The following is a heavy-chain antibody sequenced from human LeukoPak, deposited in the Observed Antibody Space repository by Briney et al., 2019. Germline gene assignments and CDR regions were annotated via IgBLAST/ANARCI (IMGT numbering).Heavy chain of an antibody. CDR2: IYYSGGT. CDR3: ARDKTFEVVNYFDY. D-gene: IGHD3-3*01. V-gene: IGHV4-39*07. CDR1: GGSVSSGTYY. J-gene: IGHJ4*02. Sequence: PSETLSLTCTVAGGSVSSGTYYWSWIRQPPGKGLEWIGSIYYSGGTYFNPSLKSRITVSLDTSKNQFSLKLSSVTAADTAVYYCARDKTFEVVNYFDYWGQGTLVTVSS.